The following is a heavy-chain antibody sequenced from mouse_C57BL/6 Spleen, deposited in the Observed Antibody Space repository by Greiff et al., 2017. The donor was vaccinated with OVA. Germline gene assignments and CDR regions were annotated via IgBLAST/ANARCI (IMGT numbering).Heavy chain of an antibody. CDR2: ICRGGST. Sequence: VKLVESGPGLVQPSQSLSITCTVSGFSLTSYGVHWVRQSPGKGLEWLGVICRGGSTAYNAAFKCRLSISKDNSKSQVFIKMNSLQADDTAIYYCARSSLYYYGSSLDYWGQGTTLTVSS. D-gene: IGHD1-1*01. J-gene: IGHJ2*01. CDR3: ARSSLYYYGSSLDY. V-gene: IGHV2-2*01. CDR1: GFSLTSYG.